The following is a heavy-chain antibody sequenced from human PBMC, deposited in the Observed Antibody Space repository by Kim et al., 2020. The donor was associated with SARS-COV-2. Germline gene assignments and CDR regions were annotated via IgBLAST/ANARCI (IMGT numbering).Heavy chain of an antibody. J-gene: IGHJ4*02. D-gene: IGHD3-22*01. CDR3: ARIRRDSSAYRKRDY. CDR1: GFSLSTSGMC. V-gene: IGHV2-70*01. Sequence: SGPTLVKPTQTLTLTCTFSGFSLSTSGMCVTWIRQPPGKALEWLAMIDWDDDKHYSTSLRSRLTISKDISKNQVVLTMTNMDPVDTATFYCARIRRDSSAYRKRDYWGRGTLVTVSS. CDR2: IDWDDDK.